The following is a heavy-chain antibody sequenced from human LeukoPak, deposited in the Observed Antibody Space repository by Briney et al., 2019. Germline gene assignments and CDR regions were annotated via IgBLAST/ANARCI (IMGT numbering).Heavy chain of an antibody. Sequence: SETLSLTCTVSGYSISSGYYWGWIRQPPGKGLEWIGSIYHSGSTYYNPSLKSRVTISVDTSKNQCSLKLSSVTAADTAVYYCARHRIVGERDYWGQGTLVTVSS. CDR2: IYHSGST. V-gene: IGHV4-38-2*02. J-gene: IGHJ4*02. CDR3: ARHRIVGERDY. D-gene: IGHD1-26*01. CDR1: GYSISSGYY.